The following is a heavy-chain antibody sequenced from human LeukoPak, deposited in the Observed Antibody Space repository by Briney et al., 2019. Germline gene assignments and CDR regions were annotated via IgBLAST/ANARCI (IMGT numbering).Heavy chain of an antibody. CDR3: ARVAAAGRLTFDY. Sequence: ASVKVSCKASGYTFTGYYMHWVRQAPGQGLEWMGWINPNSGGTNYARKFQGWVTMTRDTSISTAYMELSRLRSDDTAVYYCARVAAAGRLTFDYWGQGTLVTVSS. V-gene: IGHV1-2*04. CDR2: INPNSGGT. CDR1: GYTFTGYY. D-gene: IGHD6-13*01. J-gene: IGHJ4*02.